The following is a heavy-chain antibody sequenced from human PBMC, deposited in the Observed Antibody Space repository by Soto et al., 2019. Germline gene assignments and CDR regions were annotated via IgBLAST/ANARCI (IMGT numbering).Heavy chain of an antibody. CDR3: SRFIMVGGWFDPNYYHGMDV. V-gene: IGHV1-69*05. CDR1: GGSFGKSA. J-gene: IGHJ6*02. D-gene: IGHD6-19*01. Sequence: SVKVSCKASGGSFGKSAINWVRQTPGQGLEWLGGFIPVYRTLNYAQKFQGRVTMTTDTSTGTVYMELRSLKSDDTAIYYCSRFIMVGGWFDPNYYHGMDVWGQGTTVTVSS. CDR2: FIPVYRTL.